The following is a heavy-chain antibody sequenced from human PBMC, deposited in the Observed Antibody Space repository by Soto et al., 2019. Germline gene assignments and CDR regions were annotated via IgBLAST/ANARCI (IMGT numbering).Heavy chain of an antibody. CDR1: GYTFTTYW. D-gene: IGHD2-21*02. Sequence: GESLKISCRTSGYTFTTYWIAWVRQMPGRGLEWMGIISPFDSDTRYSPSFQGQVTISADKSITTAYLQWRSLKASDTAIYYCARHQRHGDPFDYWGQGTLVTVSS. V-gene: IGHV5-51*01. CDR3: ARHQRHGDPFDY. J-gene: IGHJ4*02. CDR2: ISPFDSDT.